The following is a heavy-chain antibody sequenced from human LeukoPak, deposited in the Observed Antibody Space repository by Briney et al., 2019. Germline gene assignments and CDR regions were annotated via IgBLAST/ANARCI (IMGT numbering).Heavy chain of an antibody. D-gene: IGHD6-19*01. CDR1: GGSFSGYY. Sequence: SETLSLTCAVYGGSFSGYYWTWIRQPPGKGLEWIGEINHSGSTNYNPSLKSRVTISVDTSKNQFSLKLSSVTAADTALYYCARAGYSSGWYNYWGQGTLVTVSS. CDR3: ARAGYSSGWYNY. V-gene: IGHV4-34*01. CDR2: INHSGST. J-gene: IGHJ4*02.